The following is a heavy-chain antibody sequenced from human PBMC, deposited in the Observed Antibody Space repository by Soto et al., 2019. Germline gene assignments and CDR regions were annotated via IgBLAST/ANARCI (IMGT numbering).Heavy chain of an antibody. J-gene: IGHJ5*02. Sequence: ASVKVSCKASGYTFTSYAMHWVRQAPGQRLEWLDCINAGNGNTKYSQKFQGRVTITRDTSASTAYMELSSLRSEDTAVYYCARDGGGLGYCISTSCYGANWFDPWGQGTLVTVSS. CDR2: INAGNGNT. D-gene: IGHD2-2*01. CDR1: GYTFTSYA. V-gene: IGHV1-3*01. CDR3: ARDGGGLGYCISTSCYGANWFDP.